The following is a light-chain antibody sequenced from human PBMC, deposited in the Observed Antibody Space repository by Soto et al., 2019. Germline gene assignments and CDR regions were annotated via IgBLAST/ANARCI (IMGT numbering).Light chain of an antibody. CDR1: QSVLCSSNNKNY. CDR2: WAS. CDR3: QQYYSTPPVT. Sequence: DIVLTQSPDSLAVSLGERATINCTSSQSVLCSSNNKNYLAWYQQKPGQPPKLLIYWASTRESGVPDRFSGSGSGTDFTLTISSLQAEDVAVYYCQQYYSTPPVTFGPGTKVDIK. V-gene: IGKV4-1*01. J-gene: IGKJ3*01.